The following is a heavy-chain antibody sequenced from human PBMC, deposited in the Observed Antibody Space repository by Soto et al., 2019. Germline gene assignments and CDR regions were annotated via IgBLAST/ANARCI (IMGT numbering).Heavy chain of an antibody. J-gene: IGHJ4*02. CDR1: GGSISSDSYY. CDR2: ISYSGFT. D-gene: IGHD6-19*01. Sequence: LSLTCTVSGGSISSDSYYWDWIRQPPGKGLEWIGSISYSGFTNYHASLKSRVTISVDTSRNQFSLKLTSVTAADTAMYFCARPARQGTVAGDFWGQGTLVTVS. CDR3: ARPARQGTVAGDF. V-gene: IGHV4-39*01.